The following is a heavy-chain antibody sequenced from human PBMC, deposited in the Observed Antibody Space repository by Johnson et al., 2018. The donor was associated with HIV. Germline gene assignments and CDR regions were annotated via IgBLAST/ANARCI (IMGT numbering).Heavy chain of an antibody. V-gene: IGHV3-30*04. D-gene: IGHD2-8*01. CDR2: ILYDGSDK. CDR3: ARGPTMRYCTNGVCYIGAFDI. Sequence: QVQLVESGGGVVQPGRSLRLSCAASGFTFSSYAMHWVRLAPGKGLEWVAVILYDGSDKYYADSVQGRFTISRDNSKNTLYLQMNSLRAEDTALYYCARGPTMRYCTNGVCYIGAFDIWGQGTMVTVSS. J-gene: IGHJ3*02. CDR1: GFTFSSYA.